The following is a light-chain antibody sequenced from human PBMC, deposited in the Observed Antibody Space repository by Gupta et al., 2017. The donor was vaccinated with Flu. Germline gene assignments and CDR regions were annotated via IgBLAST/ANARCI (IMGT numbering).Light chain of an antibody. J-gene: IGKJ1*01. CDR3: MQGSRWPWA. Sequence: DVVMTQSPRSRPVTLGQPASISCRSSQSLVYSDGNTYLHWFQQRPGQSPRRLIYQVSHRESGVPDRFSGSGSGTDFTLKISRVEAEDVGVYYCMQGSRWPWAFGQGTKVEIK. CDR1: QSLVYSDGNTY. CDR2: QVS. V-gene: IGKV2-30*01.